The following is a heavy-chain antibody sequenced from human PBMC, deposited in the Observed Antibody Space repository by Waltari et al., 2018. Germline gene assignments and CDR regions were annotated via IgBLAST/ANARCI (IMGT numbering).Heavy chain of an antibody. D-gene: IGHD3-16*01. V-gene: IGHV4-31*03. CDR2: IRYGWST. Sequence: QVQLQESGPGLVKPSQTLSLICTVSGGSISSRAYYWNWIRQHPGKGLEWIGYIRYGWSTYYNPSFRSRVNVSVDTSKNNFSLNLTSVTAADTAVYYCGRSYYGSYFLDYWGQGTVVTVSS. CDR1: GGSISSRAYY. CDR3: GRSYYGSYFLDY. J-gene: IGHJ4*02.